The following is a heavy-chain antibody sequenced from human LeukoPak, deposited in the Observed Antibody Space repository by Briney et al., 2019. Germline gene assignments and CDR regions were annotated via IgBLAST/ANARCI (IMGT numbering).Heavy chain of an antibody. J-gene: IGHJ4*02. D-gene: IGHD3-10*01. V-gene: IGHV3-11*01. CDR1: GFTFSDYY. CDR2: ISSSGSTI. Sequence: GGSLRLSCAASGFTFSDYYMSWVRQAPGKGLEWVSYISSSGSTIYYADSVKGRFTISRDNAKNSLYLQINSLRAEDTAVYYCARVRITMVRGPWGQGTLVTVSS. CDR3: ARVRITMVRGP.